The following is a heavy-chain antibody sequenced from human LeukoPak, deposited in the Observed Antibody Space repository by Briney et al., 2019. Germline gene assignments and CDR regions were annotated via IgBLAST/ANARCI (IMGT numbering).Heavy chain of an antibody. V-gene: IGHV3-48*03. J-gene: IGHJ6*03. Sequence: GGSLRLSCAASGFTFSSYEMNWVRQAPGKGLEWVSYISGSGNTIYYADSVKGRFTISSDNAENSLYLQMNSLRVEDTAVYYCARDGTPIYSSGWVYMDVWGIGTTVTISS. CDR3: ARDGTPIYSSGWVYMDV. CDR1: GFTFSSYE. D-gene: IGHD6-25*01. CDR2: ISGSGNTI.